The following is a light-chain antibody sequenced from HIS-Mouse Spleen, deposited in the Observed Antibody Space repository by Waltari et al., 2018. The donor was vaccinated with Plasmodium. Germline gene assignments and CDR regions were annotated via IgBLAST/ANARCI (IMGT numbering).Light chain of an antibody. V-gene: IGKV1-6*01. CDR1: QGIRND. J-gene: IGKJ2*01. Sequence: AIQMTQSPSSLSASVAHRVTITCRASQGIRNDLGWYQQKPGKAPKLLIYAASSLQSGVPSRFSGSGSGTDVTLTISSLQPEDFATYYCLQDYNYPYTFGQGTKLEIK. CDR2: AAS. CDR3: LQDYNYPYT.